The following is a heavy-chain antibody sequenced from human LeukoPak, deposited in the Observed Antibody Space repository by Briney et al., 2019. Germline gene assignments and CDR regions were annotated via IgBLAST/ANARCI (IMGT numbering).Heavy chain of an antibody. CDR3: ARGGIKKQQLVRPPLDY. J-gene: IGHJ4*02. Sequence: ASVKVSCKASGYTFTSYGISWVRQAPGQGLEWMGWINPNSGGTNYAQKFQGRVTMTRDTSISTAYMELSRLRSDDTAVYYCARGGIKKQQLVRPPLDYWGQGTLVTVSS. CDR2: INPNSGGT. D-gene: IGHD6-13*01. CDR1: GYTFTSYG. V-gene: IGHV1-2*02.